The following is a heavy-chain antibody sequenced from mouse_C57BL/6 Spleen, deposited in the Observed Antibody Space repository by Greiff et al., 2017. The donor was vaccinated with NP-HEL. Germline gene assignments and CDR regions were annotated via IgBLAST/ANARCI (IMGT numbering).Heavy chain of an antibody. Sequence: EVKLMESGPELVKPGASVKIPCKASGYTFTDYNMDWVKQSHGKSLEWIGDINPNNGGTNYNQKFKGKATLTVDKSSSTAYMELRSLTSEDTAVYYCARREGHWYFDVWGTGTTVTVSS. CDR1: GYTFTDYN. CDR2: INPNNGGT. J-gene: IGHJ1*03. V-gene: IGHV1-18*01. CDR3: ARREGHWYFDV.